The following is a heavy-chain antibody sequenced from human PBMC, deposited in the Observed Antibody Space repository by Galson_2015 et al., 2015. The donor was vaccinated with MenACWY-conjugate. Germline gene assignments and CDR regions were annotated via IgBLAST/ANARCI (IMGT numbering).Heavy chain of an antibody. CDR2: INSDGGST. D-gene: IGHD6-6*01. V-gene: IGHV3-74*01. J-gene: IGHJ4*02. CDR3: ARLGVEAREAFDS. Sequence: SLRLSCAGSGFTFSSYWMHWVRQAPGKGLVWVSRINSDGGSTTYADSVKGRFTISRDNAKNTLYLQMSSLKASDTAMYYCARLGVEAREAFDSWGQGTLVTVSS. CDR1: GFTFSSYW.